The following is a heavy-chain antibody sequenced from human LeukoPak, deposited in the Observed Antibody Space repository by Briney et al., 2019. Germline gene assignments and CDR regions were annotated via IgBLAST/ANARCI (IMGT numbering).Heavy chain of an antibody. D-gene: IGHD2-15*01. CDR3: AREGRYCGGGRCSYMDV. Sequence: SETLSLTCTVSGGSISSYYWDWIRQPPGKGLEWIGSIYHSGSPYYNSSLKSRVTISVDTSKNQFSLKLSSVTAADTAVYYCAREGRYCGGGRCSYMDVWGKGTTVTVSS. CDR1: GGSISSYY. CDR2: IYHSGSP. V-gene: IGHV4-38-2*02. J-gene: IGHJ6*03.